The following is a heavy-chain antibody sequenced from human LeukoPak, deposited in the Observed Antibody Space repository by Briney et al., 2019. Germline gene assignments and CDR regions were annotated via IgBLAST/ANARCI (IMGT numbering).Heavy chain of an antibody. CDR1: GFTFSFYG. D-gene: IGHD3-3*01. Sequence: PGGSLRLSCAASGFTFSFYGIHWVRQAPGKGLEWVAVISDDGSTKYYSDSVKGRFTVSRDNSKDTLYLQMNSLRAEDTAVYYCAKAPRRTIFGVVINLYYFDYWSQGTLVTVSS. J-gene: IGHJ4*02. V-gene: IGHV3-30*18. CDR2: ISDDGSTK. CDR3: AKAPRRTIFGVVINLYYFDY.